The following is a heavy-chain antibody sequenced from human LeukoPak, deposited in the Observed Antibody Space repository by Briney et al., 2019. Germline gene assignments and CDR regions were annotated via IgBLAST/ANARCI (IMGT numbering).Heavy chain of an antibody. D-gene: IGHD1-1*01. Sequence: PSETLSLTCTVSGGSISSGSYYWGWIRQPPGKGLEWIGSIYYSGSTYYNPSLKSRVTISVDTSKNQFSLKLSSVTAADTAVYYCARGFSNWNPPGGDWFDPWGQGTLVTVSS. CDR2: IYYSGST. CDR1: GGSISSGSYY. CDR3: ARGFSNWNPPGGDWFDP. V-gene: IGHV4-39*07. J-gene: IGHJ5*02.